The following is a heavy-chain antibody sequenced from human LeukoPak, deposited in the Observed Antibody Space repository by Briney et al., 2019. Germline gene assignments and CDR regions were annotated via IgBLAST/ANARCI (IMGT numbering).Heavy chain of an antibody. J-gene: IGHJ4*02. V-gene: IGHV2-70*11. CDR3: ARIHYYDSSGYYPLFDY. CDR2: IDWDDDK. D-gene: IGHD3-22*01. Sequence: SGPALVKPTQTLTLTCTFSGFSLSTSGMCVNWIRQPPGKALEWLARIDWDDDKYYSTSLKTRLTISKDTSKNQVVLTMTNMDPVDTATYYCARIHYYDSSGYYPLFDYWGQGTLVTVSS. CDR1: GFSLSTSGMC.